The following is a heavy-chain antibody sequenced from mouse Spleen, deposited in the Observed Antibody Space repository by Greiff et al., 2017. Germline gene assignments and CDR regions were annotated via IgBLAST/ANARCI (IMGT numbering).Heavy chain of an antibody. CDR1: GFTFSDYY. CDR2: ISDGGSYT. Sequence: EVQLVESGGGLVKPGGSLKLSCAASGFTFSDYYMYWVRQTPEKRLEWVATISDGGSYTYYPDSVKGRFTISRDNAKNNLYLQMSSLKSEDTAMYYCARAYYGSSYDAMDYWGQGTSVTVSS. J-gene: IGHJ4*01. V-gene: IGHV5-4*02. CDR3: ARAYYGSSYDAMDY. D-gene: IGHD1-1*01.